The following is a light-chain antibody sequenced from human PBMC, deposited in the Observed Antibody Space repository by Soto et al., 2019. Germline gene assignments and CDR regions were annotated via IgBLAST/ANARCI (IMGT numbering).Light chain of an antibody. J-gene: IGLJ3*02. CDR2: EVT. CDR3: SSYAGSNNWV. CDR1: STDVGGYNY. V-gene: IGLV2-8*01. Sequence: QSALTQPPSASGSPGQSVTISCTGTSTDVGGYNYVSWYQHHPGKAPKLMIYEVTKRPSGVPDRFSASKSGNTASLTVSGLQAEDEADYYCSSYAGSNNWVFGGGTKVTVL.